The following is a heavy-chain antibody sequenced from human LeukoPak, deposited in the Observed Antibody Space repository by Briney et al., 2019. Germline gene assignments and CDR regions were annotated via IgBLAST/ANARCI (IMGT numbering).Heavy chain of an antibody. J-gene: IGHJ4*02. D-gene: IGHD5-12*01. Sequence: GGSLRLSCAASGFTFSSYSMNWVRQAPGKGLEWVSSISSSSSYIYYADSVKGRFTLSRDNARNSLFLQMNSLRAEDTAVYYCAREMGGYPFDYWGQGTLVTVSS. V-gene: IGHV3-21*01. CDR1: GFTFSSYS. CDR2: ISSSSSYI. CDR3: AREMGGYPFDY.